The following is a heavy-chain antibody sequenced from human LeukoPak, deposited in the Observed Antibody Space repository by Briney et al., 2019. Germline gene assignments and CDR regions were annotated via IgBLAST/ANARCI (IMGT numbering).Heavy chain of an antibody. V-gene: IGHV3-23*01. J-gene: IGHJ6*02. Sequence: GGSLRLSCAASGFTFSSYAMSWVRQAPGKGLEWVSAISGSGGSTYYADSVKGRFTISRDNSKNTLYLQMNSLRAEDTAVYYCARFGVAAAGNYYYYGMDAWGQGTTVTVSS. CDR3: ARFGVAAAGNYYYYGMDA. D-gene: IGHD6-13*01. CDR2: ISGSGGST. CDR1: GFTFSSYA.